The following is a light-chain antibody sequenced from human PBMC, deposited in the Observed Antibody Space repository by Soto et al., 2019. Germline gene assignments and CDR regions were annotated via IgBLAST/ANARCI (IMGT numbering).Light chain of an antibody. CDR1: QRITTY. CDR3: QQTYNTPYT. V-gene: IGKV1-39*01. Sequence: IRMTQSPSSLSASVGDRVTITCRASQRITTYLNWYQQKPGEAPKLLISTSGTLQRGVPSRFTGSGSGTDFTLTITGLQRADFATYFCQQTYNTPYTFGQGTKLEIK. CDR2: TSG. J-gene: IGKJ2*01.